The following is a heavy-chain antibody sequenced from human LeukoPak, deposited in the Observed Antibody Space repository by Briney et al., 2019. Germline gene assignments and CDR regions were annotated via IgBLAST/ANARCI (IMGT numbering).Heavy chain of an antibody. D-gene: IGHD3-16*01. CDR3: ARGVGPTF. J-gene: IGHJ4*02. V-gene: IGHV4-38-2*02. Sequence: SETLSLTCTVSGYSISSGYYWGWIRQPPGKGLEWIGEINHSGSTNYNPSLKSRVTISVDTSKNQFSLKLSSVTAADTAVYYCARGVGPTFWGQGTLVTVSS. CDR1: GYSISSGYY. CDR2: INHSGST.